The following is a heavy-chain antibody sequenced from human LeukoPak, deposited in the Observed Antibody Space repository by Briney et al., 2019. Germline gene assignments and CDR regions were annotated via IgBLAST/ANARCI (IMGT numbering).Heavy chain of an antibody. Sequence: MSSETLSLTCTVSGDSIRSYYWNWVRQPPGKGLEWIGYISYGGSTSYNPTLKSRLTISLDTFKDQFSLRLTSVTAADTAVYYCARETRIFGVDHSYYLDVWGKGTTVSVSS. CDR2: ISYGGST. V-gene: IGHV4-59*01. D-gene: IGHD3-3*01. J-gene: IGHJ6*04. CDR1: GDSIRSYY. CDR3: ARETRIFGVDHSYYLDV.